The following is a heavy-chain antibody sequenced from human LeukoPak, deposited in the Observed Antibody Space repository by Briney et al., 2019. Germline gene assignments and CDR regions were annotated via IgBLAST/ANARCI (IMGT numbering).Heavy chain of an antibody. CDR2: IYDSGST. CDR1: GGSISSYY. V-gene: IGHV4-59*01. D-gene: IGHD6-13*01. CDR3: AREKGSSWMGLYNWFDP. J-gene: IGHJ5*02. Sequence: SETLSLTCTVSGGSISSYYWSWIRQPPGKQLEWIGYIYDSGSTNYNPSLKSRVTISVDTSKNQFSLKLSSVTAADTAVYYCAREKGSSWMGLYNWFDPWGQGTLVTVSS.